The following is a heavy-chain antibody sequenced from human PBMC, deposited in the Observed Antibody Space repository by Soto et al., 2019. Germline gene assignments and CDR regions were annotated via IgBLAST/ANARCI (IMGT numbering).Heavy chain of an antibody. D-gene: IGHD6-19*01. CDR2: IYHSGGA. CDR1: GDSITSGGYY. J-gene: IGHJ6*02. Sequence: SETLSLTCTVSGDSITSGGYYWSWLRQQPGKGLEWIGYIYHSGGASYNPSLRGRAVISIDTSKNQFFLRMNAVTAARIAPAESGWYSAYYYYGMDVWGQGTTVTVSS. CDR3: GWYSAYYYYGMDV. V-gene: IGHV4-31*03.